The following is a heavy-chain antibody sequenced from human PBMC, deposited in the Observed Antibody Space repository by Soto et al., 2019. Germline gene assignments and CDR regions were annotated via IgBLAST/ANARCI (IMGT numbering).Heavy chain of an antibody. CDR3: PHLVVAGLTYYFDY. D-gene: IGHD2-15*01. Sequence: QITWKESGPTLVKPTQTLTLTCTFSGFSFSTSAVGVGGIRQPPGKALQGLAFIYWDDDKRYSPSLKSSLTITKDTSNNQVVLAMTNMDPVDTATYYCPHLVVAGLTYYFDYWGQGTLVTVSS. J-gene: IGHJ4*02. CDR2: IYWDDDK. V-gene: IGHV2-5*02. CDR1: GFSFSTSAVG.